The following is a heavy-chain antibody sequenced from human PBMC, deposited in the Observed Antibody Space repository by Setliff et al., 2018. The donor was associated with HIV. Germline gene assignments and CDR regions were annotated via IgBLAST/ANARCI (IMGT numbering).Heavy chain of an antibody. CDR2: IIPLLGIP. D-gene: IGHD6-19*01. Sequence: SVKVSCKASGSPFSRYPIKWVRQAPGQGLEWMGGIIPLLGIPNYAQKFQGRVTITADESTNTAYMELSNLRSDDTAVYYCARLGTDSSGWYYFDYWGQGTLVTVSS. CDR3: ARLGTDSSGWYYFDY. CDR1: GSPFSRYP. J-gene: IGHJ4*02. V-gene: IGHV1-69*10.